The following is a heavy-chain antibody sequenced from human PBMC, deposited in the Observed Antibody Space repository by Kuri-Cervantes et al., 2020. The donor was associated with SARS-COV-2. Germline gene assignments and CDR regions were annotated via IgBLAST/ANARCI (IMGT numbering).Heavy chain of an antibody. CDR1: GGTFSSYA. D-gene: IGHD4-17*01. J-gene: IGHJ4*02. CDR3: ARARNGNYFNEPDY. V-gene: IGHV1-69*13. Sequence: AVKVSCKASGGTFSSYAISWVRQAPGQGLEWMGGINPIFGTANYAQKFQGRVTITADESTSTAYMELSSLRSEDTAVYYCARARNGNYFNEPDYWGQGTLVTVSS. CDR2: INPIFGTA.